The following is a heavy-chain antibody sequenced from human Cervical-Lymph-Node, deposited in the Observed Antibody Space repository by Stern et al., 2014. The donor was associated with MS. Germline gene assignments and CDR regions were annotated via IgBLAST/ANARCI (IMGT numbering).Heavy chain of an antibody. CDR2: ISSTASHI. CDR1: GFTFSGYS. Sequence: EVQLVESGGGLVKPGGSLRLSCAASGFTFSGYSMNWVRQAPGKGLEWVSSISSTASHIYYADSVKGRFTISRDNAKNSLYLQMNSLRAEDTAVYYCARNWADGFDIWGQGTMVTVSS. D-gene: IGHD7-27*01. J-gene: IGHJ3*02. CDR3: ARNWADGFDI. V-gene: IGHV3-21*02.